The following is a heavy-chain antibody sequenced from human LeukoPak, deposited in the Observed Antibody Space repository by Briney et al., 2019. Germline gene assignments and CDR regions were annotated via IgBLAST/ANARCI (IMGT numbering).Heavy chain of an antibody. CDR2: ITEIGAGT. D-gene: IGHD6-13*01. CDR3: ARGTAAAANRNWFDS. Sequence: GGSLRLSCAASGFMFSRYAMIWVRQTPGKGLEWVSAITEIGAGTYYADSVKGRFTMSRDNSRNTVYLQMDSLRAEDTAVYFCARGTAAAANRNWFDSWGQGTLVTVSS. CDR1: GFMFSRYA. J-gene: IGHJ5*01. V-gene: IGHV3-23*01.